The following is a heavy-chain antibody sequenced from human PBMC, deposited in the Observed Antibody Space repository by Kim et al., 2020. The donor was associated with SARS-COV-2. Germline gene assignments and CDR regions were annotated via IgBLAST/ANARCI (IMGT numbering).Heavy chain of an antibody. CDR1: GGSISSNNYY. CDR3: ARHRRDWLQPIPYYFH. D-gene: IGHD5-18*01. J-gene: IGHJ4*01. V-gene: IGHV4-39*01. Sequence: SETLSLTCTVSGGSISSNNYYWVWIRPPQGQGLEWIGCSYGSASTDYNLTIQSRITIAVDTYKNQFPLKLITVTATDTYVYACARHRRDWLQPIPYYFH. CDR2: SYGSAST.